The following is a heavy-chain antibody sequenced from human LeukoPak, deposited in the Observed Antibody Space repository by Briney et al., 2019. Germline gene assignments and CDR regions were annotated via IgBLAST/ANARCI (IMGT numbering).Heavy chain of an antibody. D-gene: IGHD2-2*01. J-gene: IGHJ6*03. V-gene: IGHV3-30*02. CDR2: IRYDGSNK. CDR3: AKAGYCSSTSCPFYYYYYMDV. CDR1: GFTFSSYG. Sequence: GGSLRLSCAASGFTFSSYGMHWVRQAPGKGLEWVAFIRYDGSNKYYADSVKGRFTISRDNSKNTLYLQMNSLRAEDTAVYYCAKAGYCSSTSCPFYYYYYMDVWGKGTTVTVSS.